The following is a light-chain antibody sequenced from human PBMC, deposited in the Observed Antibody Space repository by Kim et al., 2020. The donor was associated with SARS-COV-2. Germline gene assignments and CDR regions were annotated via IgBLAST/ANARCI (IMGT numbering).Light chain of an antibody. Sequence: ASVRDRVTITCRASQGISSRLAWYQQEPGKAPKLLIYLASTLQSGVPSRFSGSGSATEFTLTVSSLQPEDFATYYCQQSTSYPITFGGGTKVDIK. CDR2: LAS. J-gene: IGKJ4*01. V-gene: IGKV1-9*01. CDR1: QGISSR. CDR3: QQSTSYPIT.